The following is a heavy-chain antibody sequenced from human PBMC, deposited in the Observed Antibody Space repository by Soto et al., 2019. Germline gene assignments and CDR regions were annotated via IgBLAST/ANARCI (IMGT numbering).Heavy chain of an antibody. V-gene: IGHV1-69*13. CDR3: ATPGTLRFLEWTG. CDR2: IIPIFGTA. D-gene: IGHD3-3*01. CDR1: GGTFSSYA. J-gene: IGHJ4*02. Sequence: SVKVSCKASGGTFSSYAISWARQAPGQGLEWMGGIIPIFGTANYAQKFQGRVTITADESTSTAYMELSSLRSEDTAVYYCATPGTLRFLEWTGWGQGTLVTVSS.